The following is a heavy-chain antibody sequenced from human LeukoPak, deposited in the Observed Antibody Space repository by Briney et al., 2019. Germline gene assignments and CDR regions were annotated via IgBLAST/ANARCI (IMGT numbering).Heavy chain of an antibody. D-gene: IGHD3-3*01. Sequence: GGSLRLSCAASGFTFSSYWMSWVRQAPGKGLEWVANIKQDGSEKYYVDSVKGRFTISRDNAKNSLYLQMNSLRAEDTAVYYCASLKGYFWSGYYNNWFDPWGQGTLVTVSS. CDR1: GFTFSSYW. J-gene: IGHJ5*02. V-gene: IGHV3-7*01. CDR3: ASLKGYFWSGYYNNWFDP. CDR2: IKQDGSEK.